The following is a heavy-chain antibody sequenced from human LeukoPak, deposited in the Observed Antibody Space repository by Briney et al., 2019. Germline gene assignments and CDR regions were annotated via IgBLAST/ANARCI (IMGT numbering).Heavy chain of an antibody. Sequence: SETLSLTCTVSGGSISSSSYYWGWIRQPPGKGLEWIGSIYYSGSTYYNPSLKSRVTISVDTSKNQFSLKLSSVTAADTAVYCARHKSPVGYYPPGSSFDYWGQGTLVTVSS. V-gene: IGHV4-39*01. CDR1: GGSISSSSYY. J-gene: IGHJ4*02. CDR2: IYYSGST. D-gene: IGHD3-22*01. CDR3: ARHKSPVGYYPPGSSFDY.